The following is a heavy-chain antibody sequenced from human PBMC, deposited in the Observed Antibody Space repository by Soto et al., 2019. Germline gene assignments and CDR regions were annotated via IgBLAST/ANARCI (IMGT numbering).Heavy chain of an antibody. CDR3: GRGGQYSGRSFDY. Sequence: PSQTLSLTCAITGDSVSSNSAGWSWVRQSPSRGLEWLGRTYYRSKWYYEYAVSVRGRITINPDTSKNQYSLQLNSVTPEDTAVYFCGRGGQYSGRSFDYWGQGTLVTVSS. V-gene: IGHV6-1*01. CDR2: TYYRSKWYY. CDR1: GDSVSSNSAG. J-gene: IGHJ4*01. D-gene: IGHD1-26*01.